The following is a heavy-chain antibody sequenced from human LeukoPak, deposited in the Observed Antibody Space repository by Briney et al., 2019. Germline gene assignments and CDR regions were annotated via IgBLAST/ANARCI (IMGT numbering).Heavy chain of an antibody. Sequence: GGSLRLSCTVSGFTFDDYAMHWVRHTPGKGLEWVAGITWNRDNIGYGDSVKGRFTISRDNVKNVLYLQMNSLRAEDMALYYCAKDVNYYDSSVFDYWGQGTLVTVSS. CDR3: AKDVNYYDSSVFDY. J-gene: IGHJ4*02. V-gene: IGHV3-9*03. CDR2: ITWNRDNI. D-gene: IGHD3-22*01. CDR1: GFTFDDYA.